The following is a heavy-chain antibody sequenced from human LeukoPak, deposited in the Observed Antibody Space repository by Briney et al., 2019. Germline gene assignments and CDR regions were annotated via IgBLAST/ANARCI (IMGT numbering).Heavy chain of an antibody. CDR2: IYYSGAN. Sequence: SDTLSLTCTVSGGSMSSSSYYWGWIRHSPGKGLEWIGSIYYSGANHYNPSLKSRVTMSVDTSKNQFSVKLTSVTATDTAVYYCVRVRGYWLVRGYLDYWGQGTQVTVSS. J-gene: IGHJ4*02. V-gene: IGHV4-39*02. CDR3: VRVRGYWLVRGYLDY. CDR1: GGSMSSSSYY. D-gene: IGHD6-19*01.